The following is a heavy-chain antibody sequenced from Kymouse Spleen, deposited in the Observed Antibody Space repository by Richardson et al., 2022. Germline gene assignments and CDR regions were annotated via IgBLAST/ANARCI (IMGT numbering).Heavy chain of an antibody. Sequence: QVQLVESGGGVVQPGRSLRLSCAASGFTFSSYGMHWVRQAPGKGLEWVAVISYDGSNKYYADSVKGRFTISRDNSKNTLYLQMNSLRAEDTAVYYCAKDDYGDYDYWYFDLWGRGTLVTVSS. CDR1: GFTFSSYG. V-gene: IGHV3-30*18. CDR3: AKDDYGDYDYWYFDL. J-gene: IGHJ2*01. CDR2: ISYDGSNK. D-gene: IGHD4-17*01.